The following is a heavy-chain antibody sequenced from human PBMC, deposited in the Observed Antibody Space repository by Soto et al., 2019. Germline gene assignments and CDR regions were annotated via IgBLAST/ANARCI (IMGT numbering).Heavy chain of an antibody. CDR3: ARGAEVGIELAAFDQ. D-gene: IGHD2-8*02. CDR2: INPKSGDR. Sequence: QVHLVQSGAEVKRAGASVTVSCKASGYTFSDYYINWVRQAPGQGLQWMGCINPKSGDRRYAQMFRGWVFMTRDTSISTAYMEVSGLKSDDTAVYFCARGAEVGIELAAFDQWGQGTLVTVSA. V-gene: IGHV1-2*04. CDR1: GYTFSDYY. J-gene: IGHJ4*02.